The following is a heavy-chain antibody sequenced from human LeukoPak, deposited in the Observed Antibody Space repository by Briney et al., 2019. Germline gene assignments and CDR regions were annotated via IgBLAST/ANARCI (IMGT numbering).Heavy chain of an antibody. CDR2: IILNFSTA. V-gene: IGHV1-69*13. CDR1: GYTFTSNA. Sequence: GSSVTVSFNASGYTFTSNAMNWVRQPPGQGLEWMGGIILNFSTANYAQTFQGRVTITADESTSTAYMELSSLRPEDQAVYYCARTSPRTAIAPYDYYYMDVWGKGTTVTIS. J-gene: IGHJ6*03. D-gene: IGHD5-18*01. CDR3: ARTSPRTAIAPYDYYYMDV.